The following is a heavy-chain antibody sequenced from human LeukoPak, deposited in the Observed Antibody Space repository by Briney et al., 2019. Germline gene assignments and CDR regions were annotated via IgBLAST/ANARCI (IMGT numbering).Heavy chain of an antibody. J-gene: IGHJ4*02. Sequence: ASVKVSCKASGYTFTGYYMHWVRQAPGQGLEWMGWINPNSGGTNYAQKFQGRVTMTRDTSNSTAYMDLNRLRSDDTAVYYWARDLGSWTFDYWGQGTLVTVSS. CDR1: GYTFTGYY. CDR3: ARDLGSWTFDY. V-gene: IGHV1-2*02. D-gene: IGHD1-26*01. CDR2: INPNSGGT.